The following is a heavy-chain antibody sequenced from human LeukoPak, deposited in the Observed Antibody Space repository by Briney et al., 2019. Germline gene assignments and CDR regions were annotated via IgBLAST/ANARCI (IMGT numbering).Heavy chain of an antibody. Sequence: GGSLRLSCAASGFTFSTYGMSWVRQAPGKGLEWVSSISGSGASTYYADSVKGRFTISRDNSKNTLYLQMNSLRAEDTAVYYCAKQDDYVWGSYRYNYFDYWGQGTLVTVSS. CDR2: ISGSGAST. CDR3: AKQDDYVWGSYRYNYFDY. CDR1: GFTFSTYG. J-gene: IGHJ4*02. V-gene: IGHV3-23*01. D-gene: IGHD3-16*02.